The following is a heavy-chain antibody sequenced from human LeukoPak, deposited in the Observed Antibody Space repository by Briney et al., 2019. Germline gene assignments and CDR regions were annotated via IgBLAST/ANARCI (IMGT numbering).Heavy chain of an antibody. CDR3: ARDGGWYKRGLDYFYYYMDV. J-gene: IGHJ6*03. CDR1: GFFFDDYG. V-gene: IGHV3-20*04. D-gene: IGHD6-19*01. CDR2: INSNGGNT. Sequence: GGSLRLSCAASGFFFDDYGMSWVRQAPGKGLERVSRINSNGGNTDYADSVKGRFTISRDNAKNSLYLQMNSLIAEDTALYYCARDGGWYKRGLDYFYYYMDVWGTGTTVTVSS.